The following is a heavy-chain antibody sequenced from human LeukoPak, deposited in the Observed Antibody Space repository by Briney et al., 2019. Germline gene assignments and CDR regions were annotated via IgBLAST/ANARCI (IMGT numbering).Heavy chain of an antibody. CDR3: ARDLEVVEGYGMDV. CDR1: DYTFTSSG. D-gene: IGHD2-15*01. CDR2: ISAYNGNT. Sequence: ASVKVSCKASDYTFTSSGISWVRQAPGQGLEWVGWISAYNGNTKYAQNLQGRVTMTTDTSTSTAYMDLRSLRSDDTAVYYCARDLEVVEGYGMDVWGQGTTVTVSS. V-gene: IGHV1-18*01. J-gene: IGHJ6*02.